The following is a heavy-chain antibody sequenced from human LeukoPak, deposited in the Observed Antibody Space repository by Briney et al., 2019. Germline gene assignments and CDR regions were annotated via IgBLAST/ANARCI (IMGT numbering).Heavy chain of an antibody. CDR3: ARAAGIQLWLRDYYYGMDV. J-gene: IGHJ6*02. CDR1: GYTLTGYY. Sequence: ASVKVSCKASGYTLTGYYMHWVRQAPGQGLEWMGWINPNSGGTNYAQKFQGRVTMTRDTSISTAYMELSRLRSDDTAVYYCARAAGIQLWLRDYYYGMDVWGQGTTVTVSS. CDR2: INPNSGGT. D-gene: IGHD5-18*01. V-gene: IGHV1-2*02.